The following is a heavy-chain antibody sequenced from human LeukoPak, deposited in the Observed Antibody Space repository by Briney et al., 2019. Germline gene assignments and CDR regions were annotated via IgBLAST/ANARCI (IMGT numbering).Heavy chain of an antibody. CDR3: AKEGQLRNYYMDV. J-gene: IGHJ6*03. D-gene: IGHD2-2*01. V-gene: IGHV3-23*01. CDR1: GFTFSSYA. CDR2: ISGSGGNT. Sequence: AGGSLRLSCAASGFTFSSYAMSWVRQAPGKGLEWVSAISGSGGNTYYADSVKGRFTISRDDSKNTLYLQLNSLRAEDTAVYYCAKEGQLRNYYMDVWGKGTTATVSS.